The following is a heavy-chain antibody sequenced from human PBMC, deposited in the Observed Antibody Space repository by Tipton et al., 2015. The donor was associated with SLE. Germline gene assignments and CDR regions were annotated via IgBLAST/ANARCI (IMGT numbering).Heavy chain of an antibody. J-gene: IGHJ6*02. CDR3: AREERIAAAGRLYYYYAMDV. CDR2: IFYSGTT. Sequence: TLSLTCSVSGGSLSSADYYWSWIRQPPGKGLEWIGYIFYSGTTYYNPSLKSRVTMSVDTSKNQFSLKLSSVTAADAAVYYCAREERIAAAGRLYYYYAMDVWGQGTTVTVSS. CDR1: GGSLSSADYY. V-gene: IGHV4-30-4*01. D-gene: IGHD6-13*01.